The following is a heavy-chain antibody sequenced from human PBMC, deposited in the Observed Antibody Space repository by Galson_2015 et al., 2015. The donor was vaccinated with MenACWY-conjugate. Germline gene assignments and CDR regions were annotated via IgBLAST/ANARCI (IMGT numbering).Heavy chain of an antibody. CDR1: GYSFTGYW. CDR3: ARLIGTIVVVPAAIRSWFDP. D-gene: IGHD2-2*02. J-gene: IGHJ5*02. V-gene: IGHV5-51*01. CDR2: IYPGESDT. Sequence: QSGAEVKKPGESLQISCRGSGYSFTGYWIGWVRQMPGKSLEWMGLIYPGESDTRYSPSFQGQVTISADKSISTAYLQWSSLKASDTAMYYCARLIGTIVVVPAAIRSWFDPWGQGTLVTVSS.